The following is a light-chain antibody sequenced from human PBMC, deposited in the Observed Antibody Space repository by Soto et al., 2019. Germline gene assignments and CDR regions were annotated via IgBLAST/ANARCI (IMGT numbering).Light chain of an antibody. CDR3: QQYSSFSGYT. CDR2: KAS. Sequence: DIQMTQSPSTLSASVGDRVTITCRASQSIKSWLAWYQQKPGKAPKLLIYKASILESGVSSRFSGSGTGTEFTLTISSLQPDDFATYYCQQYSSFSGYTFGQGTELEIK. J-gene: IGKJ2*01. CDR1: QSIKSW. V-gene: IGKV1-5*03.